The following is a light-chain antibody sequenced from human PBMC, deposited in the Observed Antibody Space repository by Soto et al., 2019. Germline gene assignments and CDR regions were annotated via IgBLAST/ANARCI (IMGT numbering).Light chain of an antibody. CDR1: QSLVYSDGNTY. CDR2: KVS. V-gene: IGKV2-30*01. CDR3: MQGTHWPYT. J-gene: IGKJ2*01. Sequence: DVVMTQSPLSLPVTLGQPASISCRSTQSLVYSDGNTYLNWFQQRPGQSPRRLIYKVSNRDSGVPDRLSGSGSGSDFTRIISRVEAEDVGVYYCMQGTHWPYTFGQGTKLEIK.